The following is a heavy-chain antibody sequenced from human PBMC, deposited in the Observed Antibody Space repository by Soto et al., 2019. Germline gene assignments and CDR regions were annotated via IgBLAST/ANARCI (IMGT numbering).Heavy chain of an antibody. J-gene: IGHJ6*02. Sequence: LRLSCAASGFTFSSYSMNWVRQAPGKGLEWVSSISSSSSYIYYADSVKDRFTISRDNAKNSLYLQMNSLRAEDTAVYYCARDRGIAAHNYYYYYGMDVWGQGTTVTVSS. V-gene: IGHV3-21*01. CDR1: GFTFSSYS. D-gene: IGHD6-13*01. CDR2: ISSSSSYI. CDR3: ARDRGIAAHNYYYYYGMDV.